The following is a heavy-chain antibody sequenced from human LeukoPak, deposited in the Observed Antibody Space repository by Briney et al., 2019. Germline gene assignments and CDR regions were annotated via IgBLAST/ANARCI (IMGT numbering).Heavy chain of an antibody. D-gene: IGHD6-13*01. CDR1: GYNFATYW. CDR2: IYPGNSRT. CDR3: AKFHATWYGDT. V-gene: IGHV5-51*01. Sequence: PGESLKISCQGSGYNFATYWIVWVRQMPGKGLEWMGIIYPGNSRTRYSPSFQGRVTISADTSISTAYLHWSSLQSSDTAMYYCAKFHATWYGDTWGQGTLVTVSS. J-gene: IGHJ4*02.